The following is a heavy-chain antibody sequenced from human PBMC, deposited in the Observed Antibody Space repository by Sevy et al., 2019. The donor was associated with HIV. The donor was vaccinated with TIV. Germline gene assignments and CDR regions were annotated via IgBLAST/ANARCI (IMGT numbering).Heavy chain of an antibody. Sequence: ASVKVSCKASGGTFSSYAISWVRQAPGQGLEWMGGIIPIFGTANYAQKFQGRVTITADESTSTAYMELSSLRSEDTAVYYCARGARGYSGYDSCYFDYWGQGTLVTVSS. D-gene: IGHD5-12*01. V-gene: IGHV1-69*13. CDR2: IIPIFGTA. J-gene: IGHJ4*02. CDR3: ARGARGYSGYDSCYFDY. CDR1: GGTFSSYA.